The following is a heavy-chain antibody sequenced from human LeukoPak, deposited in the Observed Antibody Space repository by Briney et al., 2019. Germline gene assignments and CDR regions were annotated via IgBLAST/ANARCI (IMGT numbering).Heavy chain of an antibody. CDR3: TRDRSYYDSSGYNY. CDR2: IEVEGRTT. D-gene: IGHD3-22*01. Sequence: GGSLRLSCAASGFTFSMYWMNWVRQAPGKGLEWVSRIEVEGRTTTYADSVKGRFTISRDNAKNTLSLQMNSLRVEGTAVYYCTRDRSYYDSSGYNYWGQGTLVTVSS. V-gene: IGHV3-74*01. CDR1: GFTFSMYW. J-gene: IGHJ4*02.